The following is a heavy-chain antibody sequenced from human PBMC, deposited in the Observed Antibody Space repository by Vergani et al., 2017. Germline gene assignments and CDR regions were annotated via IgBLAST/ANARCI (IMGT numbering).Heavy chain of an antibody. Sequence: QVQLVESGGGVVQPGRSLRLSCAASGFTFSSYGMHWVRQAQGKGVEWVAVIWYDGSNKYDADSVKGRFTISRDNSKNTLYLQMNSLRAEDTAVYYCAKASGAIPPDAFDIWGQGTMVTVSS. CDR2: IWYDGSNK. J-gene: IGHJ3*02. V-gene: IGHV3-33*06. CDR3: AKASGAIPPDAFDI. D-gene: IGHD1-26*01. CDR1: GFTFSSYG.